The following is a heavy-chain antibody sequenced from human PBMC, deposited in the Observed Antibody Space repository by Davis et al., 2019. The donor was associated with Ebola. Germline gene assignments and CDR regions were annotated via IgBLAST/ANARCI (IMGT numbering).Heavy chain of an antibody. J-gene: IGHJ2*01. CDR2: LYTDGRT. V-gene: IGHV3-53*01. Sequence: GSLRLSCAASGFIVSDKYMSWVRQAPGKGLEWVSVLYTDGRTYHSDSVKGRFTISRDNSKNTVYLQMNDLRAEDTAVYYYTRHVPGDFWFFDLWGRGTTVTVSS. CDR3: TRHVPGDFWFFDL. D-gene: IGHD4-17*01. CDR1: GFIVSDKY.